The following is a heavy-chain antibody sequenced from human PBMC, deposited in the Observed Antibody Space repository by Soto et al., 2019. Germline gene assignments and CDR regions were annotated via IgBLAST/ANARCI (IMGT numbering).Heavy chain of an antibody. CDR2: ISSSSSYI. Sequence: EVQLVESGGGLVKPGGSLRLSCAASGFTFSSYSMNWVRQAPGKGLEWVSSISSSSSYIYYADSVKGRFTNSRDNAKNYLYLQMNSLRAEDTAVYYCASSPLLSVVVPAAISYYFDYWGQGTLVTVSS. CDR3: ASSPLLSVVVPAAISYYFDY. D-gene: IGHD2-2*01. CDR1: GFTFSSYS. V-gene: IGHV3-21*01. J-gene: IGHJ4*02.